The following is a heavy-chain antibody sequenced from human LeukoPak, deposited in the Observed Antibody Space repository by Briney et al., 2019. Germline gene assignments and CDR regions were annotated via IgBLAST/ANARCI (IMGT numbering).Heavy chain of an antibody. V-gene: IGHV3-30*18. J-gene: IGHJ4*02. Sequence: PGGSLRLSCAASGFTFSRNSMIWVRQAPGKGLEWVAVISYDGSNKYYADSVKGRFTISRDNSKNTLYLQMNSLRAEDTAVYYCAKGTLNGYRGYYYYFDFWGQGTLVTVSS. CDR3: AKGTLNGYRGYYYYFDF. CDR1: GFTFSRNS. CDR2: ISYDGSNK. D-gene: IGHD5-12*01.